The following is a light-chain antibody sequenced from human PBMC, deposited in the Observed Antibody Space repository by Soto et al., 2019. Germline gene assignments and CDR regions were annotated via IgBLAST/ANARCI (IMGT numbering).Light chain of an antibody. CDR2: GAS. J-gene: IGKJ2*01. CDR1: QSVSSSY. Sequence: ENVLTQSPGTLSLSPGERATLSCRASQSVSSSYLTWYQQKPGQAPRLLIYGASSRSTDIPDRFSGSGSGTDFPPTISRLEPEDFAVYYCQQYDSSPVTFGQGTKLEIK. V-gene: IGKV3-20*01. CDR3: QQYDSSPVT.